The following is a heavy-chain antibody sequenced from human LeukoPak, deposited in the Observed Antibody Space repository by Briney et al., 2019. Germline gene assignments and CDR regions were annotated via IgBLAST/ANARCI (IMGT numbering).Heavy chain of an antibody. Sequence: SQTLSLTCAISGDSFSSNSAAWNWIRQSPSRGLEWLGRTYYRSKWYNDYAVSVKSRITINPDTSKNQFSLQLNSVTPEDTAVYYCARDRDGRVGATDYNWFDPWGQGTLVTVSS. J-gene: IGHJ5*02. D-gene: IGHD1-26*01. CDR2: TYYRSKWYN. CDR3: ARDRDGRVGATDYNWFDP. V-gene: IGHV6-1*01. CDR1: GDSFSSNSAA.